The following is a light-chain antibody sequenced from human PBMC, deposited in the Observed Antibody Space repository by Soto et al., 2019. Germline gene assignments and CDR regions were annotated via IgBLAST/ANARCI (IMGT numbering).Light chain of an antibody. Sequence: QSALTQPASVSGSPGQSITISCTGTSIDVGGYNYVSLYQHHPGKAPKLIIYDVTNRPSGVSIPFSGSKYGNTASLSISGLQPEDEDDDYCSSYTISNTRKIVFGTGTKLTVL. V-gene: IGLV2-14*03. CDR3: SSYTISNTRKIV. CDR1: SIDVGGYNY. J-gene: IGLJ1*01. CDR2: DVT.